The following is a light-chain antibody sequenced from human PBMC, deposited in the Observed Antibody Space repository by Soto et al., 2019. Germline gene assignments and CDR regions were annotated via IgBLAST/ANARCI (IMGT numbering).Light chain of an antibody. V-gene: IGKV1-5*03. Sequence: DIQMTQSASTLSASVRDRVTITCRASQSISSWLAWYQQKPGKAPKLLIYKASSLESGVPSRFSGSGSGTEFTLTISSLQPDDFATYYCQQYNSYPWTFGQGTKVDI. CDR2: KAS. CDR3: QQYNSYPWT. CDR1: QSISSW. J-gene: IGKJ1*01.